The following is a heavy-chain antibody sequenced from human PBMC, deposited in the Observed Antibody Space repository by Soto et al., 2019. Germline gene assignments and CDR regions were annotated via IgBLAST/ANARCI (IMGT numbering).Heavy chain of an antibody. CDR3: ARHALRYFDWHFDY. D-gene: IGHD3-9*01. Sequence: SETLSLTCTVSGGSISSSSYYWGWIRQPPGKGLEWIGSIYYSGSTYYNPSLKSRATISVDTSKNQFSLKLSSVTAADTAVYYCARHALRYFDWHFDYWGQGTLVTVSS. V-gene: IGHV4-39*01. CDR2: IYYSGST. CDR1: GGSISSSSYY. J-gene: IGHJ4*02.